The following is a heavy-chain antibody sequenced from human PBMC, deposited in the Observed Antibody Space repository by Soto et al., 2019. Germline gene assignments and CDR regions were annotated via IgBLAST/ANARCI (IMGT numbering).Heavy chain of an antibody. V-gene: IGHV3-74*01. CDR1: GFTFSSCW. D-gene: IGHD3-10*01. CDR2: INSDGSTT. J-gene: IGHJ4*02. CDR3: ARVGYGSGSYY. Sequence: EVQLVESGGGLVQPGGSLRLSCAASGFTFSSCWMHWVRQAPGKGLVWVSRINSDGSTTSYTDSVKGRFTISRDNAKNTLYLQMNSLRAEDTAVYYCARVGYGSGSYYWGQGTLDTVSS.